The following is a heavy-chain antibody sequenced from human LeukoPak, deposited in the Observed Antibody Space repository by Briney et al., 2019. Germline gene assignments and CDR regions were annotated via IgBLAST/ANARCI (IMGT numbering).Heavy chain of an antibody. J-gene: IGHJ4*02. Sequence: GGSLRLSCAASGFNFRSYSMNWVRQAPGKGLEWVSCISSDSSNISYADSVKGRFSISRDNAKNSLFLQMSSLRAEDTAVFYCARGATGYGGNRDFDFWGQGTLVTVSS. CDR1: GFNFRSYS. V-gene: IGHV3-21*01. CDR3: ARGATGYGGNRDFDF. CDR2: ISSDSSNI. D-gene: IGHD4-23*01.